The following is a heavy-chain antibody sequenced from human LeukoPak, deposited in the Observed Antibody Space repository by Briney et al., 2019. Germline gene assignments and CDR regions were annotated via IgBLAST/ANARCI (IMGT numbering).Heavy chain of an antibody. D-gene: IGHD3-3*01. CDR2: INYSGET. CDR3: ARWKQSRFWSGSPYYFDY. CDR1: GYSIRSGYQ. Sequence: PSETLSLRCSVSGYSIRSGYQWGWIRQPPGKGLEWIGSINYSGETYDNPSLKSRVTISVDLSKNEFSLKMSFMTAADTAVYYCARWKQSRFWSGSPYYFDYWGQGTLVTVSS. J-gene: IGHJ4*02. V-gene: IGHV4-38-2*02.